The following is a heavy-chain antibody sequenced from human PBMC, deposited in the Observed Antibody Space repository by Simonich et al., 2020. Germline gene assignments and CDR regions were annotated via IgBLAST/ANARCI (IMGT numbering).Heavy chain of an antibody. CDR1: GGSISIYN. CDR3: AGGGMYFDH. CDR2: IYYSRST. J-gene: IGHJ4*02. V-gene: IGHV4-59*01. Sequence: QVQLQAPGPGLVKPSETLSPPCTVSGGSISIYNWNCIRQPPGKGLEWIGYIYYSRSTNYGPPHRSRVSISIDTSKDQFSMKLSSVAAADTAVYYCAGGGMYFDHWGQGTLVTVAS. D-gene: IGHD2-8*01.